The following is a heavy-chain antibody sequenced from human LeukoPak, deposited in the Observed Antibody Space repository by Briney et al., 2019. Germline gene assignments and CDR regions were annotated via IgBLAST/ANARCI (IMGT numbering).Heavy chain of an antibody. CDR2: INHSGST. D-gene: IGHD3-22*01. Sequence: SETLSLTCAVYGGSFSGYYWSWIRQPPGKGLEWIGEINHSGSTNYNPSLKSRVTISVDTSKNQLSLKLSSVTAADTAVYYCARAAAYYYDSSADFDYWGQGTLVTVSS. V-gene: IGHV4-34*01. J-gene: IGHJ4*02. CDR1: GGSFSGYY. CDR3: ARAAAYYYDSSADFDY.